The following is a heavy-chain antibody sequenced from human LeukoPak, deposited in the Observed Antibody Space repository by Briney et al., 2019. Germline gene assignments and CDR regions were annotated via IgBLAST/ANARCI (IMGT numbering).Heavy chain of an antibody. CDR1: GFTVSNNY. V-gene: IGHV3-66*02. CDR2: IYGGGNT. CDR3: ARGSGGSSGWYYFDH. Sequence: GGSLRLSCAASGFTVSNNYMGWVRQAPGKGLEWVSVIYGGGNTYYADSVKGRFTISRDNSKNTLYLQMNSLRAEDTAVYYCARGSGGSSGWYYFDHWGQGTLSTVSS. D-gene: IGHD6-19*01. J-gene: IGHJ4*02.